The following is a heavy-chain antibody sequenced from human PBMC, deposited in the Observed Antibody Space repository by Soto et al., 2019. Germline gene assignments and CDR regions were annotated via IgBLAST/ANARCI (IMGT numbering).Heavy chain of an antibody. CDR2: ISSSSSTI. Sequence: GGSLRLSCAASGFTFSSYSMNWVRQAPGKGLEWVSYISSSSSTIYYADSVKGRFTISRDNAKNSLYLQMNSLRDEDTAVYYCARAERGEQQLVPDYWGQGTLVTVSS. CDR3: ARAERGEQQLVPDY. CDR1: GFTFSSYS. D-gene: IGHD6-13*01. J-gene: IGHJ4*02. V-gene: IGHV3-48*02.